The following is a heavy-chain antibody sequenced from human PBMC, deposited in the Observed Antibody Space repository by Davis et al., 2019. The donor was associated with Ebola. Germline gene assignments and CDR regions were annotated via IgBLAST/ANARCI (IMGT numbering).Heavy chain of an antibody. CDR2: IKQDESEK. CDR3: ARGDPTVSYFDY. Sequence: GGSLRLSCAASGFTFSRCWMTWVRQAPGKGLEWVANIKQDESEKYYVDSVKGRFTISRDNADNSLYLQMNSLRAEDTAVYYCARGDPTVSYFDYWGQGTLVTVSS. J-gene: IGHJ4*02. D-gene: IGHD4-17*01. V-gene: IGHV3-7*04. CDR1: GFTFSRCW.